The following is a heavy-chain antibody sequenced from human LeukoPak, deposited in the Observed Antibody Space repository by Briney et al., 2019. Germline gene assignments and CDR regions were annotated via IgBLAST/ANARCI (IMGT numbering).Heavy chain of an antibody. CDR1: GYTFSNYG. Sequence: ASVKVSCKASGYTFSNYGISWVRQAPGQGLEWMGWISTYDRNPNYAQKLQGRVTMTTDTSTSTAYMELSSLRSEDTAVYYCARGGSSPVFYYYYMDVWGKGTTVTISS. V-gene: IGHV1-18*01. J-gene: IGHJ6*03. CDR2: ISTYDRNP. D-gene: IGHD1-26*01. CDR3: ARGGSSPVFYYYYMDV.